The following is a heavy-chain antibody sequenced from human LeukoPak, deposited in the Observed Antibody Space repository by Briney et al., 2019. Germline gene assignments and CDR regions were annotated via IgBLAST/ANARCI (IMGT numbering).Heavy chain of an antibody. CDR2: ISSSGSTI. CDR3: AREITTRSSLLPSDAFDI. Sequence: GVSLRLSCAASGFSFSNTWMSWVRQAPGKGLEWVSYISSSGSTIYYADSVKGRFTISRDNAKNSLYLQMNSLRAEDTAVYYCAREITTRSSLLPSDAFDIWGQGTMVTVSS. D-gene: IGHD6-13*01. CDR1: GFSFSNTW. V-gene: IGHV3-11*01. J-gene: IGHJ3*02.